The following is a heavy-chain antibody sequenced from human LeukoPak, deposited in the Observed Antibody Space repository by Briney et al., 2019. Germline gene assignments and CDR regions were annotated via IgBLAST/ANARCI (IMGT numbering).Heavy chain of an antibody. D-gene: IGHD5-12*01. CDR2: IKQDGSEK. Sequence: AGSLRLSCAASGFTFSSYGMHWVRQAPGKGLEWVANIKQDGSEKYYVDSVKGRFTISRDNAKNSLYLQMNSLRAEDTAVYYCARGATDYYYYYMDVWGKGTTVTVSS. CDR1: GFTFSSYG. V-gene: IGHV3-7*01. CDR3: ARGATDYYYYYMDV. J-gene: IGHJ6*03.